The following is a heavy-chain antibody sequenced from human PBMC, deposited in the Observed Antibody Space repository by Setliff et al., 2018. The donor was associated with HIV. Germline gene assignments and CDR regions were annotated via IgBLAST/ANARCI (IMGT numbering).Heavy chain of an antibody. CDR3: ARKLRPGHGVDV. V-gene: IGHV3-7*01. J-gene: IGHJ6*02. CDR1: GFIFRNYW. CDR2: IGQDGSEK. D-gene: IGHD3-10*01. Sequence: GGSLRLSCAASGFIFRNYWMHWVRQAPGKGLEWVANIGQDGSEKNYVDSVKGRFTISRDNAKNSMDLQMNSLRAEDTAIYYCARKLRPGHGVDVWGQGTTVTVSS.